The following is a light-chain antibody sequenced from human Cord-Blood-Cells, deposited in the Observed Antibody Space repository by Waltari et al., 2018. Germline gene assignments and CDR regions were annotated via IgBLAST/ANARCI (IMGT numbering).Light chain of an antibody. CDR2: DVS. CDR3: SSYTSSNPYV. Sequence: QSALTQPASVSGSPGQSITISCTGTSIDVGGYNYVSWYQQHPGKAPKLMIYDVSNRPSGVSNRFSGSKSGNTASLTISGLQAEDEADYYCSSYTSSNPYVFGTGTKVTVL. V-gene: IGLV2-14*03. J-gene: IGLJ1*01. CDR1: SIDVGGYNY.